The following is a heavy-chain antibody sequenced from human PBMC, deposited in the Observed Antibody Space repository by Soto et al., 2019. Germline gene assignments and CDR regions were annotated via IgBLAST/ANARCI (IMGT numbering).Heavy chain of an antibody. D-gene: IGHD4-17*01. Sequence: QVQLVLSGAEVKQPGASVKVSCKASGYTFPSYYISWVRQAPGQRPEWMGWISPYNGNTNYALKLQGRVTMTTDTSTSTAYMELRSLRSDDTAVYYCARDRGVYMTSVPRWYFDLWGRGSLVTVSS. J-gene: IGHJ2*01. CDR2: ISPYNGNT. V-gene: IGHV1-18*01. CDR1: GYTFPSYY. CDR3: ARDRGVYMTSVPRWYFDL.